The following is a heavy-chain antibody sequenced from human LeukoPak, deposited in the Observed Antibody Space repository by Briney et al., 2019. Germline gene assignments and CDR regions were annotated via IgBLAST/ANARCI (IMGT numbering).Heavy chain of an antibody. CDR1: GGSFSGYY. D-gene: IGHD3-16*02. J-gene: IGHJ4*02. Sequence: SETLSLTCAVYGGSFSGYYWSWIRQPPGKGLEWIGEINHSGSTNYNPSLKSRVTISVDTSKSQFSLKLSSVTAADTAVYYCARGGENYDYVWGSYRYSPYFDYWGQGTLVTVSS. CDR3: ARGGENYDYVWGSYRYSPYFDY. CDR2: INHSGST. V-gene: IGHV4-34*01.